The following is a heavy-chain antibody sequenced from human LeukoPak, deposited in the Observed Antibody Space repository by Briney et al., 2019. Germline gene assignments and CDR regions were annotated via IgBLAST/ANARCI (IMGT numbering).Heavy chain of an antibody. CDR2: INPNSGGT. Sequence: ASVTVSCKASGYTFTVYYMHWVRQAPGQGLEWMGWINPNSGGTNYAQKFQGRVTMTRDTSISTAYMELSRLRSDDTAVYYCARDGSSIAAPILYYYYMDVWGKGTTVTVSS. CDR3: ARDGSSIAAPILYYYYMDV. D-gene: IGHD6-6*01. V-gene: IGHV1-2*02. CDR1: GYTFTVYY. J-gene: IGHJ6*03.